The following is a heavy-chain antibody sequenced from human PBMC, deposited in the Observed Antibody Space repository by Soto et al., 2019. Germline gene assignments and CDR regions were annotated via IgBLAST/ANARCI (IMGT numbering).Heavy chain of an antibody. D-gene: IGHD1-26*01. Sequence: QVQLQESGPGLVKPSETLSLTCTVSGGSISSYYWSWLRQPPGKGLEWIGYIYYSGSANYNPSLKSRVTISVDRSKNQFALKLSSVTAADTAVYYCARRYGGNFDYWGQGTLVTVSS. V-gene: IGHV4-59*01. CDR1: GGSISSYY. J-gene: IGHJ4*02. CDR2: IYYSGSA. CDR3: ARRYGGNFDY.